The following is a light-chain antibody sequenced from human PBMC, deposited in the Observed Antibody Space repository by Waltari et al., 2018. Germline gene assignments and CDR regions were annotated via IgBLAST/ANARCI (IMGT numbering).Light chain of an antibody. CDR3: QPNYDTPRT. CDR1: QTIDY. J-gene: IGKJ2*02. Sequence: QMTQSPSSLSASVGDRVTITCRASQTIDYLSWYQHKPGEAPKLLIYETSTLQSGVPTRFSGSKFGTTFILTISSLQPEDCATYFCQPNYDTPRTFGQGTKVDIK. V-gene: IGKV1-39*01. CDR2: ETS.